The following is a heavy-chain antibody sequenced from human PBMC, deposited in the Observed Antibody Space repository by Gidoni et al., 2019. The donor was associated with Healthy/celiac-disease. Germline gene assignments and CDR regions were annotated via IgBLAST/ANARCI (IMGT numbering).Heavy chain of an antibody. CDR1: GFTFSSYA. CDR2: ISGSGGST. Sequence: EVQLLESGGGLVQTGGSLRLSGAASGFTFSSYAMSWVRQAPGKGLEWVSAISGSGGSTYYADSVKGRFTISRDNSKNTLYLQMNSLRAEDTAVYYCAKERVSSDYYYYGMDVWGQGTTVTVSS. J-gene: IGHJ6*02. V-gene: IGHV3-23*01. CDR3: AKERVSSDYYYYGMDV.